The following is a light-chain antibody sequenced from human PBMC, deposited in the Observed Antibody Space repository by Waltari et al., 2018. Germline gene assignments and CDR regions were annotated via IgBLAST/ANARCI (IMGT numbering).Light chain of an antibody. CDR1: QSVLYTSLNKNY. Sequence: DIVMTQSPDSLSVSLGERATINCRSSQSVLYTSLNKNYLAWYQQKPGQPPKLLIYWASTRESGVPYRFSGSGSGTDFTLTISSLQAEDVAVYYCQQYYSTPWTFGQGTQVEVK. V-gene: IGKV4-1*01. J-gene: IGKJ1*01. CDR2: WAS. CDR3: QQYYSTPWT.